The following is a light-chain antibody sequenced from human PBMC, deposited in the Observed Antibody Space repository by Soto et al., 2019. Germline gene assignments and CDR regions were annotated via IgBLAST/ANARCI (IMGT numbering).Light chain of an antibody. Sequence: SYELTQPPSVSVAPGKTARITCGGNNIGSKSVHWYQQKPGQAPVLVIYYDSDRPSGIPERFSGSNSGNTATLTISRVEAGDEDDYYCQVWDSSSEVFGGGTKLTVL. J-gene: IGLJ2*01. CDR3: QVWDSSSEV. CDR1: NIGSKS. CDR2: YDS. V-gene: IGLV3-21*04.